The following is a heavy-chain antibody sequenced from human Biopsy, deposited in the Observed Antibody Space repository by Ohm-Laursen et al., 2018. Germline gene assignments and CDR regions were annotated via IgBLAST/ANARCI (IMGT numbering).Heavy chain of an antibody. J-gene: IGHJ1*01. CDR2: NIPILGTG. CDR3: ATKLTGYFHH. Sequence: ASVKVSCKAPGGTFSNYGVNWVRQAPGQGLEWLGGNIPILGTGNYAQKFQDRVTVAADTSTGTAAMELRSLRSDDTAVYYCATKLTGYFHHWGQGTLVIVSS. V-gene: IGHV1-69*06. D-gene: IGHD3-9*01. CDR1: GGTFSNYG.